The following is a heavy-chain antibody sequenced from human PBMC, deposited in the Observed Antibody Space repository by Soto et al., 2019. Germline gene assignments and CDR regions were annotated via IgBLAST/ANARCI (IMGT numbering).Heavy chain of an antibody. V-gene: IGHV4-39*01. CDR2: IYYSGST. D-gene: IGHD5-18*01. J-gene: IGHJ5*02. CDR1: GGSISSSSYY. Sequence: SSETLSLTCTVSGGSISSSSYYWGWIRQPPGKGLEWIGSIYYSGSTYYNPSLKSRVTISVDTSKNQFSLKLSSVTAADTAVYYCARQGYSYGYNWFGPWGQGTLVTVSS. CDR3: ARQGYSYGYNWFGP.